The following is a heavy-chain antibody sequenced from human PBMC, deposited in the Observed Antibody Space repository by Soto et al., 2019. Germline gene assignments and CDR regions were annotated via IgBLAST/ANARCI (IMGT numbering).Heavy chain of an antibody. Sequence: ASVKVSCKASGYSFTIYDINWVRQATGQGLEWMGWMNPNSGNTGYAQKFQGRVTMTRNTSISTAYMELSSLRSEDTAVYYCARGAYSSSWYWFDPWGQGTLVTVSS. CDR2: MNPNSGNT. CDR1: GYSFTIYD. V-gene: IGHV1-8*01. D-gene: IGHD6-13*01. J-gene: IGHJ5*02. CDR3: ARGAYSSSWYWFDP.